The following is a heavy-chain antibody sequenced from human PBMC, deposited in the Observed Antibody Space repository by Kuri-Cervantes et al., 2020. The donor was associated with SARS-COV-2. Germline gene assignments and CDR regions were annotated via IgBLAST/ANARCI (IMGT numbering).Heavy chain of an antibody. CDR1: GGSFSGYY. J-gene: IGHJ4*02. Sequence: SETLSLTCAVYGGSFSGYYWSWIRQPPGKGLEWIEEINHSGSTNYNPSLKSRVTISVDTSKNQFSLKLSPVTAADTAVYYCARGWAFWSGPDDYWGQGTLVTVSS. D-gene: IGHD3-3*01. CDR2: INHSGST. CDR3: ARGWAFWSGPDDY. V-gene: IGHV4-34*01.